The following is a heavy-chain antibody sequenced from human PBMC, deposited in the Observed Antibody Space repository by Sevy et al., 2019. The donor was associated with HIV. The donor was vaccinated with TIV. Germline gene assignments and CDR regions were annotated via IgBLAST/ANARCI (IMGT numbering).Heavy chain of an antibody. CDR3: ARVGVSYCTDYCYHRFDY. D-gene: IGHD2-8*02. Sequence: GGSLRLSCAASGFTFSSYAMLWVRQAPGKGLEWVSLISYDGSKKYYSDSVKGRFAISRDESKTTLFLQMNSLRSEDTAIYYCARVGVSYCTDYCYHRFDYWRGGTLVTFS. J-gene: IGHJ4*02. CDR1: GFTFSSYA. CDR2: ISYDGSKK. V-gene: IGHV3-30*09.